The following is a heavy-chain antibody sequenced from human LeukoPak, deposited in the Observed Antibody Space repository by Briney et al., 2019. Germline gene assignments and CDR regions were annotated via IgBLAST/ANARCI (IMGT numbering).Heavy chain of an antibody. V-gene: IGHV4-59*01. J-gene: IGHJ4*02. CDR1: GGSISYYY. CDR3: ARIDSSNWYRIDY. D-gene: IGHD6-13*01. Sequence: TASETLSLTCTVSGGSISYYYWSWIRQPPGKGLEWIGYIYYTGSTNYNPPLKSRVTISADTSKNQFSLKLSSVTAADTAVYYCARIDSSNWYRIDYWGQGTLVTVSS. CDR2: IYYTGST.